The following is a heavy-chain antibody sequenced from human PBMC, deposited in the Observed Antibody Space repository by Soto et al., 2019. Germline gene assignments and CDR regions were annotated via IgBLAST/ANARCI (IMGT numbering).Heavy chain of an antibody. J-gene: IGHJ5*02. Sequence: ASVKVTCNAPGDTFPSYYLNWVRQAPGQGLEWMGVINPHGGSTKYAQKFQGRITMTRDTSRSTVYMELSSLRSDDTAIYYCARSSGGNFGIIIEGSKWFGPRGQGTLVPVSS. CDR3: ARSSGGNFGIIIEGSKWFGP. V-gene: IGHV1-46*01. CDR2: INPHGGST. D-gene: IGHD3-3*01. CDR1: GDTFPSYY.